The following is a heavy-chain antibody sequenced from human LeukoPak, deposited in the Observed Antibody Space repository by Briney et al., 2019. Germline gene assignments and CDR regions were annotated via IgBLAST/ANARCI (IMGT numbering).Heavy chain of an antibody. V-gene: IGHV4-4*02. CDR1: LDSTTSNF. Sequence: SSETLSLTCTVSLDSTTSNFWSWVRQPPGKGLEWIGEIHRSGSPNYNPCLQSRVTISIDRSRNQIVLELSSVTAADTAVYYCAREILGGFNPGAYWGEGTLVTVSS. CDR2: IHRSGSP. J-gene: IGHJ4*02. CDR3: AREILGGFNPGAY. D-gene: IGHD1-14*01.